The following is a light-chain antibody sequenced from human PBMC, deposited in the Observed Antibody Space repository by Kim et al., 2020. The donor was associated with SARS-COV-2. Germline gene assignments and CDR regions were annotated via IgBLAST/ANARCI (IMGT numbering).Light chain of an antibody. V-gene: IGLV2-11*03. J-gene: IGLJ1*01. CDR2: DVR. CDR3: CSYAGSYTYV. CDR1: SSDVGGYDF. Sequence: QSVTISCTGTSSDVGGYDFVSWFQQHPGKAPKLIINDVRKRPSGVTDRFSGSKSGNTASLTISGLQAEDEADYYCCSYAGSYTYVFGDGTKVTVL.